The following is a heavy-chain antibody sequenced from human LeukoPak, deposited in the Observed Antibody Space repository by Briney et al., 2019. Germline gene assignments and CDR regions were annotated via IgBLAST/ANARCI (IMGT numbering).Heavy chain of an antibody. J-gene: IGHJ4*02. CDR3: ARELWFGESELGY. CDR1: GYTFTGYY. Sequence: VASVKVSCKASGYTFTGYYMHWVRQAPGQGLEWMGWINPSGGSTSYAQKFQGRVTITRDTSTSTVYMELSSLRSEDTAVYYCARELWFGESELGYWGQGTLVTVSS. CDR2: INPSGGST. D-gene: IGHD3-10*01. V-gene: IGHV1-46*01.